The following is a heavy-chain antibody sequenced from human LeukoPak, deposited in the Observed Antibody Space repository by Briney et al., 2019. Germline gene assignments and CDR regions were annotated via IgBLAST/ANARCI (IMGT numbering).Heavy chain of an antibody. Sequence: ASVKVSCKASGYTFTSYGISWVRHAPGQGLEWMGWISAYNGNTNYAQKLQGRVTMTTDTSTSTAYMELRSLRSDDTAVYYCARDGGYCSSTSCGSLFDYWGQGTLVTVSS. CDR3: ARDGGYCSSTSCGSLFDY. CDR1: GYTFTSYG. CDR2: ISAYNGNT. D-gene: IGHD2-2*03. V-gene: IGHV1-18*01. J-gene: IGHJ4*02.